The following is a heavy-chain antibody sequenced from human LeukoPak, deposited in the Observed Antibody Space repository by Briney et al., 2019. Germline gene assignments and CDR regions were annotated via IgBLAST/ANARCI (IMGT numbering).Heavy chain of an antibody. V-gene: IGHV1-69*13. D-gene: IGHD5-18*01. CDR3: ARGGYSYGLPLGY. CDR1: GGTFSSYA. CDR2: IIPIFGTA. J-gene: IGHJ4*02. Sequence: SVKVSCKASGGTFSSYAISWVRQAPGQGLEWMGGIIPIFGTANYAQKFQGRVTITADESTSTAYMELSSLRSKDTAVYYCARGGYSYGLPLGYWGQGTLVTVSS.